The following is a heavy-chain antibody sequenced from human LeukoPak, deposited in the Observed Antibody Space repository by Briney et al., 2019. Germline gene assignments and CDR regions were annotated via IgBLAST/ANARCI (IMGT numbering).Heavy chain of an antibody. CDR2: MNPNSGNT. CDR1: GYTFTSYD. D-gene: IGHD3-10*01. J-gene: IGHJ4*02. V-gene: IGHV1-8*01. CDR3: ARSRFGELFGDY. Sequence: ASVRVSCKASGYTFTSYDINWVRQATGQRLEWMGWMNPNSGNTGYAQKFQGRVTMTRNTSISTAYMELSSLRSEDTAVYYCARSRFGELFGDYWGQGTLVTVSS.